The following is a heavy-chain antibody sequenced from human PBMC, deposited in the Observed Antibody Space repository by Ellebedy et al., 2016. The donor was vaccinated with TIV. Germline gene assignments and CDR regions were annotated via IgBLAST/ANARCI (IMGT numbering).Heavy chain of an antibody. CDR3: ARAGYYYDSSGYYPSTRFDP. V-gene: IGHV3-74*01. CDR2: INSDGSST. CDR1: GFTFSSYW. J-gene: IGHJ5*02. D-gene: IGHD3-22*01. Sequence: GESLKISXAASGFTFSSYWMHWVRQAPGKGLVWVSRINSDGSSTSYADSVKGRFTISRDNAKNTLYLQMNSLRAEDTAVYYRARAGYYYDSSGYYPSTRFDPWGQGTLVTVSS.